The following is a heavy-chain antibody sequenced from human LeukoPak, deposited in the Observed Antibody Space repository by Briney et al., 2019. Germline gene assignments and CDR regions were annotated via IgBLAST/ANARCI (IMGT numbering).Heavy chain of an antibody. Sequence: KPGGSLRLSCAASGFTFSSYSMNWVRQAPGKGLEWVSSISSSSSYIYYADSVKGRFTISRDNAKNSLYLQMNSLRAEDTAVYYCARDCGGDCYLRYYYYGMDVWGQGTTVTVSS. CDR1: GFTFSSYS. J-gene: IGHJ6*02. CDR3: ARDCGGDCYLRYYYYGMDV. D-gene: IGHD2-21*02. V-gene: IGHV3-21*01. CDR2: ISSSSSYI.